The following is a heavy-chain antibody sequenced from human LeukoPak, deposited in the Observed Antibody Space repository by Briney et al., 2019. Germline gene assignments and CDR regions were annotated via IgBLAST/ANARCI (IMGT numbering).Heavy chain of an antibody. CDR3: ARGGSSGWPQQVDY. CDR2: INPSGGST. CDR1: GYTFTSYY. D-gene: IGHD6-19*01. Sequence: GASVKVSCTASGYTFTSYYMHWVRQAPGQGLEWMGIINPSGGSTSYAQKFQGRVTMTRDTSTSTVYMELSSLRPEDTAVYYCARGGSSGWPQQVDYWGQGSLDSVRS. V-gene: IGHV1-46*01. J-gene: IGHJ4*02.